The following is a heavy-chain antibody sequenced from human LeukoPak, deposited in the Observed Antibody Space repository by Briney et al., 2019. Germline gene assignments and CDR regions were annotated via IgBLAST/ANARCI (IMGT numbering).Heavy chain of an antibody. CDR1: GGSISSYY. V-gene: IGHV4-4*07. Sequence: PSETLSLTCTVSGGSISSYYWSWIRQPAGKGLEWIGRIYTSGSTNYNPSLKSRVPMSVDTSKNQFSLKLSSVTAADTAVYYCARANHITIFGANWFDPWGQGTLVTVSS. J-gene: IGHJ5*02. CDR2: IYTSGST. D-gene: IGHD3-3*01. CDR3: ARANHITIFGANWFDP.